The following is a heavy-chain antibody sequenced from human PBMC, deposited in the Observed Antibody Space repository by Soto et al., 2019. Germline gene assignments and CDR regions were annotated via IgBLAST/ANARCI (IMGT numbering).Heavy chain of an antibody. CDR2: IHYSGST. J-gene: IGHJ4*02. CDR1: GGSISLSSYF. Sequence: SETLSLTCTVSGGSISLSSYFWGWVRQPPGQGLDWIGTIHYSGSTFYKPSLRSRVSISVDTSKDHFSLQLNSVTAADTAVYYCTRELGGAIDSWGQGTLVTVSS. V-gene: IGHV4-39*02. D-gene: IGHD1-26*01. CDR3: TRELGGAIDS.